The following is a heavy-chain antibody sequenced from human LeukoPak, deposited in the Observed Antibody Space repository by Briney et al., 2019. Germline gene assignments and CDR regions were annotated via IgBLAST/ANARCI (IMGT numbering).Heavy chain of an antibody. D-gene: IGHD4-17*01. Sequence: PGGSLRLSCAASGFTFSSYATSWVRQAPGKGLEWVSAISGSGGSTYYADSVKGRFTISRDNSKNTLYLQMNSLRAEDTAVYYCARVRNTVYGGYYFDYWGQGTLVTVSS. CDR2: ISGSGGST. CDR3: ARVRNTVYGGYYFDY. CDR1: GFTFSSYA. V-gene: IGHV3-23*01. J-gene: IGHJ4*02.